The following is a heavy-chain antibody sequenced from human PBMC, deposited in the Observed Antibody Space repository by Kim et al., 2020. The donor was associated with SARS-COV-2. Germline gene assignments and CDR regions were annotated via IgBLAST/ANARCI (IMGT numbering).Heavy chain of an antibody. D-gene: IGHD2-21*02. V-gene: IGHV6-1*01. Sequence: EYAVFVKSRITSNADISKNRLSLQLNSVTPEDTAVYYCARKDGDIDALDIWGQGTMVTVSS. J-gene: IGHJ3*02. CDR3: ARKDGDIDALDI.